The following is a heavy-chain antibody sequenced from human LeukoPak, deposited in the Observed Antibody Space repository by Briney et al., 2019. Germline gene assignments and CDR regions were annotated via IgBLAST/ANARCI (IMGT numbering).Heavy chain of an antibody. CDR1: GGTFSSYA. CDR3: ARGGSIIRAYCGGDCYSVGLYYYYGMDV. CDR2: IIPIFGTA. Sequence: SVKVSCKASGGTFSSYAISWVRQAPGQGLEWMGGIIPIFGTANYAQKFQGRVTITADESTSTAYMELSSLRSEDTAVYYCARGGSIIRAYCGGDCYSVGLYYYYGMDVWGQGTTVTVSS. V-gene: IGHV1-69*13. J-gene: IGHJ6*02. D-gene: IGHD2-21*02.